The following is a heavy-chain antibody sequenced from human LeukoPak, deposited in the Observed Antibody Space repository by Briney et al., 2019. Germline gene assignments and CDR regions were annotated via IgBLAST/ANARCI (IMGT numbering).Heavy chain of an antibody. V-gene: IGHV3-7*01. D-gene: IGHD2-15*01. J-gene: IGHJ3*02. CDR1: TFTFSSYW. CDR3: ARGGYCSGGSCYSIHAFDI. Sequence: GGSLRLSCAASTFTFSSYWMSWVRQAPGKGLEWVANIKQDGSEKYYVDSVKGRFTISRDNAKNSLYLQMNSLRAEDTAVYYCARGGYCSGGSCYSIHAFDIWGQGTMVTVSS. CDR2: IKQDGSEK.